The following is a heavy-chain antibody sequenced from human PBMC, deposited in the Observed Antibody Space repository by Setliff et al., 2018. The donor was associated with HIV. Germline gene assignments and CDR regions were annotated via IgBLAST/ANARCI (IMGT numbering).Heavy chain of an antibody. CDR1: GGSIRSYY. CDR3: ASSSWSLNWFDP. V-gene: IGHV4-59*08. J-gene: IGHJ5*02. D-gene: IGHD6-13*01. Sequence: SETLSLTCTVSGGSIRSYYWSWIRQPPGKGLEWIRYIYYSGSTNYNPSLKSRVTISVDTSKNQFSLRLTSVTAADTAVYYCASSSWSLNWFDPWGQGTLVTVSS. CDR2: IYYSGST.